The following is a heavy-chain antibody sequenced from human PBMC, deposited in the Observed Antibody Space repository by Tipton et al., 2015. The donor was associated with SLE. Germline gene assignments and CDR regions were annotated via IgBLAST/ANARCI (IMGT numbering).Heavy chain of an antibody. CDR2: IDQDGSDK. CDR3: ARDGGYSPYDANDY. Sequence: SLRLSCVASGFTFRSYWMTWVRQAPGKGLEWVGNIDQDGSDKTYVDSVRGRFTISRDNAKSSLFLQMNSLRAEDTAVYYCARDGGYSPYDANDYWGRGTLVTVSS. CDR1: GFTFRSYW. V-gene: IGHV3-7*01. J-gene: IGHJ4*02. D-gene: IGHD5-12*01.